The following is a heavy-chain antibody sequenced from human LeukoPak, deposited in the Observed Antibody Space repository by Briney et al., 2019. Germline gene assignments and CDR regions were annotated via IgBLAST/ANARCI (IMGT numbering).Heavy chain of an antibody. CDR2: ISSSSSTI. V-gene: IGHV3-48*01. CDR1: GFIFSSYS. Sequence: PGGSLRLSCAASGFIFSSYSMNWVRQAPGKGLEWVSYISSSSSTIYYADSVKGRFTISRDNAKNSLYLQMNSLRAEDTAVYYCARDRDYRFSFDIWGQGTMVTASS. D-gene: IGHD4/OR15-4a*01. CDR3: ARDRDYRFSFDI. J-gene: IGHJ3*02.